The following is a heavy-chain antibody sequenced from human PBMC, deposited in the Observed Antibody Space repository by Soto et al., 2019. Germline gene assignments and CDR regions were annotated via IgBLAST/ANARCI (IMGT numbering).Heavy chain of an antibody. Sequence: GGSLRLSCAASGFTFTDHYMDWVRQAPGKGLEWVGRITDRANSYATDYAASVKGRFTISRDDSKNSLYLQMSSLKSEDTAVYYCASRKRGYHFDYWSQGTLVTVSS. CDR1: GFTFTDHY. D-gene: IGHD3-16*02. V-gene: IGHV3-72*01. J-gene: IGHJ4*02. CDR2: ITDRANSYAT. CDR3: ASRKRGYHFDY.